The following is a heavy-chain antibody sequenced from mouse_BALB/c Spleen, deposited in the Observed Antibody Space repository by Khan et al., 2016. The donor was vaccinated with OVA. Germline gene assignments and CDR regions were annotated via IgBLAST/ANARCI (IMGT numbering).Heavy chain of an antibody. CDR2: TDPANGNT. CDR1: GYNLKDIY. CDR3: RRATISD. Sequence: VQLKQSGAELVKPAASLKLSCTASGYNLKDIYIHCVKQRPEKGLERIRRTDPANGNTKYDPIFQGKATITADTSSNTAYLQLRSVTSEGTAGKNCRRATISDGGQGTTLTGSA. J-gene: IGHJ2*01. V-gene: IGHV14-3*02.